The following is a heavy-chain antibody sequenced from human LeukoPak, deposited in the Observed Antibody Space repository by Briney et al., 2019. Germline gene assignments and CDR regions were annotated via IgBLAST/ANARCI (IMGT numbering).Heavy chain of an antibody. D-gene: IGHD6-19*01. Sequence: PSQTLSLTCAISGDSVSSKTVAWNWIRQSPSRGLEWLGRTYYRSKWYTDYAVSVESRITINPDTSKNQFSLHLNSVTPEDTAVYYCARVKFEQWVSWFDPWGQGTLVTVSS. CDR1: GDSVSSKTVA. J-gene: IGHJ5*02. V-gene: IGHV6-1*01. CDR2: TYYRSKWYT. CDR3: ARVKFEQWVSWFDP.